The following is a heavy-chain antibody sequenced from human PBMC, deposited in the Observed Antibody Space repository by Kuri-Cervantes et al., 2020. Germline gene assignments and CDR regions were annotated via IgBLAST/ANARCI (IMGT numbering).Heavy chain of an antibody. V-gene: IGHV3-72*01. Sequence: GESLKISCAASGFTFSSYSMDWVRQAPEKGLEWLCRSRNKANSYTTEYAASVKGRFAISRDDSKNLLYLQMSSLKTEDTAVYYCVRGKNGFDSWGQGTLVTVSS. CDR1: GFTFSSYS. D-gene: IGHD2-8*01. J-gene: IGHJ4*02. CDR2: SRNKANSYTT. CDR3: VRGKNGFDS.